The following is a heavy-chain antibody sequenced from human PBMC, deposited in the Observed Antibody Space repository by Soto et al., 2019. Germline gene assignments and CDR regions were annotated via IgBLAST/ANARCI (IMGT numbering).Heavy chain of an antibody. CDR2: ISSSGSTI. V-gene: IGHV3-48*03. J-gene: IGHJ3*02. D-gene: IGHD6-13*01. Sequence: GGSLRLSCAASGFTFSSYEMNWVRQAPGKGLEWVSYISSSGSTIYYADSVKGRFTISRDNAKNSLYLQMNSLSAEDTAVYYCARDLSSSWYDGAFDIWGQGTMVTVSS. CDR3: ARDLSSSWYDGAFDI. CDR1: GFTFSSYE.